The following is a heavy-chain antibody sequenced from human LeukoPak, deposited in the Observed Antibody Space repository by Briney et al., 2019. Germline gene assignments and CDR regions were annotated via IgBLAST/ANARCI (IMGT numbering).Heavy chain of an antibody. J-gene: IGHJ3*02. V-gene: IGHV1-2*02. CDR3: ARAGYYDSSGYYYEVYAFDI. Sequence: ASVKVSCKASGYTFTGYYMHWVRQAPGQGLEWMGWINPNSGGTNYAQKFQGRVTMTRDTSISTAYMELSRLRSDDTAVYCCARAGYYDSSGYYYEVYAFDIWGQGTMVTVSS. CDR2: INPNSGGT. CDR1: GYTFTGYY. D-gene: IGHD3-22*01.